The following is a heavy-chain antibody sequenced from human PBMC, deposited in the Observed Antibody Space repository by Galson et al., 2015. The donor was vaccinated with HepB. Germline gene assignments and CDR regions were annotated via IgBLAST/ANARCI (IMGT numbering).Heavy chain of an antibody. J-gene: IGHJ3*02. D-gene: IGHD6-13*01. CDR3: AKDTAYSSSWYGDAFDI. CDR2: ISYDGSNK. V-gene: IGHV3-30*18. Sequence: SLRLSCAASGFTFSSYGMHWVRQAPGKGLEWEAVISYDGSNKYYADSVKGRFTISRDNSKNTLYLQMNSLRAEDTAVYYCAKDTAYSSSWYGDAFDIWGQGTMVTVSS. CDR1: GFTFSSYG.